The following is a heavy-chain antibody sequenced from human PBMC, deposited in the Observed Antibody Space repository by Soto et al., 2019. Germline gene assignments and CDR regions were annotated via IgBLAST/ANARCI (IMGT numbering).Heavy chain of an antibody. V-gene: IGHV4-39*07. Sequence: SETLSLTCTVSGGSISSGGYYWSWIRQPPGKGLEWIGEINHSGSTNYNPSLKSRVTISVDTSKNQFSLKLSSVTAADTAVYYCARGQWFGDVLKFFDYWGQGTLVTVSS. CDR2: INHSGST. CDR1: GGSISSGGYY. D-gene: IGHD3-10*01. J-gene: IGHJ4*02. CDR3: ARGQWFGDVLKFFDY.